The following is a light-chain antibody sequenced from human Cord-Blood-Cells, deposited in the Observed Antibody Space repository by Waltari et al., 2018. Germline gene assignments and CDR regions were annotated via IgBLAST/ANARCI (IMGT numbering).Light chain of an antibody. V-gene: IGKV1-5*03. CDR2: NAS. CDR1: QSISSW. J-gene: IGKJ1*01. Sequence: DIQMTPSPSTLSASVGDRVTITCRAIQSISSWLAWYQQKPGKAPKLLIYNASSLESWVPSRFSGSGSGAEFTLTISSLQPDDFATYYCQQYNSYPWTFGQGTKVEIK. CDR3: QQYNSYPWT.